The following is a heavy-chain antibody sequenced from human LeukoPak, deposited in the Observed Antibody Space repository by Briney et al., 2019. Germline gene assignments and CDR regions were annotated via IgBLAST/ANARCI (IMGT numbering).Heavy chain of an antibody. Sequence: GGSLRLSCAASGFTFSSYWMHWVRQAPGKGLVWVSRIDSDGNSVVYADSVKGRFTISRDNAKNTLYLQINSLRVEDTAVYYCVRHCLNSGRHWFDPWGQGTLVTVSS. J-gene: IGHJ5*02. V-gene: IGHV3-74*01. CDR3: VRHCLNSGRHWFDP. CDR1: GFTFSSYW. CDR2: IDSDGNSV. D-gene: IGHD4-23*01.